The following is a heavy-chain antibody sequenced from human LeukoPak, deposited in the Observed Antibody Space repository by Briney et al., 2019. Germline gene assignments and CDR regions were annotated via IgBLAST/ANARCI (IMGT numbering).Heavy chain of an antibody. D-gene: IGHD3-22*01. CDR1: GGSFSGYY. CDR2: INHSGST. V-gene: IGHV4-34*01. CDR3: AAGSGYYYRHASDI. J-gene: IGHJ3*02. Sequence: SETLSLTCAVYGGSFSGYYWSWIRQPPGKGLEWIGEINHSGSTNYNPSLKSRVTISVDTSKNQFSLKLSSVTAADTAVYYCAAGSGYYYRHASDIWGQGTMVTVSS.